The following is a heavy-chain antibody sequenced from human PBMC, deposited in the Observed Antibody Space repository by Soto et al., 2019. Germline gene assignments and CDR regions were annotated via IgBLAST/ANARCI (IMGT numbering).Heavy chain of an antibody. V-gene: IGHV4-59*01. Sequence: SETLSLTCTVPGGSITSSYWSWIRRPPGKGLEWIAYIYDTGISGYTPSTSYNPSLKSRVTMSLDTSKSQFSLKLTSVTAADTAVYYCARGEDAFFYYGLDVWGQGITVTVSS. CDR3: ARGEDAFFYYGLDV. CDR1: GGSITSSY. J-gene: IGHJ6*02. CDR2: IYDTGISGYTPST.